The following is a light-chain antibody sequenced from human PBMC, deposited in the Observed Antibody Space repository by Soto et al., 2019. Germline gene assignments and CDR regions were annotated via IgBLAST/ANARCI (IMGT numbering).Light chain of an antibody. CDR2: GAS. CDR3: LQDYNYPRT. Sequence: EIVMTQSPSTLSASIGERATLSCRASQSVSSSYLAWYQQKPGQAPRLLIYGASSWDSGIPARFSGSGSGTDFTLTISSLQPEDFATYYCLQDYNYPRTFGQGTKVDIK. V-gene: IGKV3D-7*01. J-gene: IGKJ1*01. CDR1: QSVSSSY.